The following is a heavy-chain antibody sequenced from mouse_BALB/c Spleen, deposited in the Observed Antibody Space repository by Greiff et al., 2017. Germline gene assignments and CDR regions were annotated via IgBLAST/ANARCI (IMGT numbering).Heavy chain of an antibody. CDR3: ARHASSGCCFDY. CDR1: GFTFSSYG. Sequence: EVQVVESGGGLVKPGGSLKLSCAASGFTFSSYGMSWVRQTPDKRLEWVATISSGGSYTYYPDSVKGRFTISRDNAKNTLYLQMSSLKSEDTAMYYCARHASSGCCFDYWGQGTTLTVSA. D-gene: IGHD3-1*01. CDR2: ISSGGSYT. J-gene: IGHJ2*01. V-gene: IGHV5-6*01.